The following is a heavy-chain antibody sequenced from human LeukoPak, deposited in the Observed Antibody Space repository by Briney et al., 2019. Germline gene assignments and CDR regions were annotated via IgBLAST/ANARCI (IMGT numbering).Heavy chain of an antibody. CDR3: AREGADDSILRGAFDI. CDR1: GGSIISNNYY. V-gene: IGHV4-39*07. J-gene: IGHJ3*02. D-gene: IGHD3-10*01. Sequence: SETLSLTCTVSGGSIISNNYYWGWIRQPPGKGLEWIGSVHYSGSTYYNPSLKSRVTISVDTSKNQFSLKLSFVTAADTAVYYCAREGADDSILRGAFDIWGQGTMVTVSS. CDR2: VHYSGST.